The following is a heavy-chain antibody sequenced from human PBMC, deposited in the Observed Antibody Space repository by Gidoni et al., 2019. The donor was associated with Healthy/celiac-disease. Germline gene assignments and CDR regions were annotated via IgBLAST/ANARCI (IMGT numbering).Heavy chain of an antibody. CDR1: DYAISSGYY. V-gene: IGHV4-38-2*02. CDR3: ARVSHRGVNAFDI. D-gene: IGHD3-10*01. CDR2: IYPSGST. J-gene: IGHJ3*02. Sequence: QVQLQESGPVLGKPSKTLSLTCPLSDYAISSGYYGGWIRQPPGKGLEWIGSIYPSGSTYYNPSLKSRVTISVDTSKNQFSLKLSSVTAADTAVYYCARVSHRGVNAFDIWGQGTMVTVSS.